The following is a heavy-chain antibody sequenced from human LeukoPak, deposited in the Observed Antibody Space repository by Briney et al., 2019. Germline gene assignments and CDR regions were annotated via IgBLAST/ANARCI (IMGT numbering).Heavy chain of an antibody. J-gene: IGHJ4*02. CDR2: IDTNTGNP. D-gene: IGHD3-16*01. V-gene: IGHV7-4-1*02. CDR1: GYTFSSYP. CDR3: ARGGGARLRYPYDY. Sequence: ASVKVSCKASGYTFSSYPMIWVRQAPGQGLEWMGWIDTNTGNPSNAQGFAGRFVFSLDTSVSTTFLYINNLRADDTAVYYCARGGGARLRYPYDYWGQGTLVTVSS.